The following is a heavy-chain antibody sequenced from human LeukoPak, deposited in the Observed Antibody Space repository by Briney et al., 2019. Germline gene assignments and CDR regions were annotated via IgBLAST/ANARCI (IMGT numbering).Heavy chain of an antibody. Sequence: ASVKVSCKASGYTFTSYYMYWVRQAPGQGLEWMGIINPSGGSTSYAQKFQGRVTMTRDTSTRPVYMELSSLRSEDTAVYYCARDNRPYSGSYYGRGTTRYFDLWGRGTLVTVSS. V-gene: IGHV1-46*01. J-gene: IGHJ2*01. CDR2: INPSGGST. D-gene: IGHD1-26*01. CDR1: GYTFTSYY. CDR3: ARDNRPYSGSYYGRGTTRYFDL.